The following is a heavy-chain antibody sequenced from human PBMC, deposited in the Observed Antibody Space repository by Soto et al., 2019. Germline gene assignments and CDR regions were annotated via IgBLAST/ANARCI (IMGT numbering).Heavy chain of an antibody. Sequence: QLQLQESGPGLVKPSETLSLACTVSGGSVNSGTSYWAWLRQPPGKGLEWIGLISYGGTAFYSVSLNGRGPISVDTSQDQFSLKVSSVTGADPDVYFCWRLNQEDYNRNRDWFDPWGQGSLVTVSS. CDR1: GGSVNSGTSY. CDR2: ISYGGTA. J-gene: IGHJ5*02. CDR3: WRLNQEDYNRNRDWFDP. V-gene: IGHV4-39*01. D-gene: IGHD1-20*01.